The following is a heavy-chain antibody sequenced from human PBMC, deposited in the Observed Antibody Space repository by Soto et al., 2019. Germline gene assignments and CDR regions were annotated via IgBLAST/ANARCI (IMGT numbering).Heavy chain of an antibody. V-gene: IGHV3-21*01. CDR3: ARFLWSGPSSLYYYYGMDV. CDR1: GFTFSSYS. Sequence: GGSLRLSCAASGFTFSSYSMNWVREAPGKGLEWVSSIDYRSDIYYADSAKGRFTISRDNAKNSLYLQMNSLRAEDTAVYYCARFLWSGPSSLYYYYGMDVWGQGTTVTVSS. D-gene: IGHD3-3*01. J-gene: IGHJ6*02. CDR2: IDYRSDI.